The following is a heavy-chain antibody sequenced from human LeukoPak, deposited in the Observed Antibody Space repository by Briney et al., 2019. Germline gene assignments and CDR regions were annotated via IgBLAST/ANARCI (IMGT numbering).Heavy chain of an antibody. CDR3: ARDYDSSGYYWGAFDI. D-gene: IGHD3-22*01. V-gene: IGHV4-59*01. CDR2: IYYSGST. CDR1: GGSISSYY. J-gene: IGHJ3*02. Sequence: SETLSLTCTVSGGSISSYYWSWIRQPPGKGLEWIGYIYYSGSTNYNPSLKSRVTISVDTSKNQFSLKLSSVTAADTAVYYCARDYDSSGYYWGAFDIWGQGTMVTVSS.